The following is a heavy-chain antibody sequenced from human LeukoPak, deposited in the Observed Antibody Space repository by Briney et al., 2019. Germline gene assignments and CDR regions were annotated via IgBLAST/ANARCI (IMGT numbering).Heavy chain of an antibody. Sequence: SVKVSYKASGGTFSSYAISWVRQAPGQGLEWMGRIIPILGIANYAQKFQGRVTITADKSTSTAYLELSSLRSEDAAVYYCARCPRATRYCSGGSCYSGYYYYGMDVWGQGTTVTVSS. V-gene: IGHV1-69*04. D-gene: IGHD2-15*01. CDR3: ARCPRATRYCSGGSCYSGYYYYGMDV. CDR2: IIPILGIA. CDR1: GGTFSSYA. J-gene: IGHJ6*02.